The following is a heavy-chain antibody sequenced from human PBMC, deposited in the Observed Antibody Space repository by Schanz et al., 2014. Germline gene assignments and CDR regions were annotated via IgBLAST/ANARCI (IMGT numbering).Heavy chain of an antibody. CDR3: AKGRFGELSAFDI. V-gene: IGHV3-23*01. J-gene: IGHJ3*02. CDR1: GFTFSSYA. CDR2: ISGSGGST. Sequence: EVQLLESGGGLVQPGGSLRLSCAASGFTFSSYATSWVRQAPGKGLEWVSAISGSGGSTYYADSVKGRFTISRDNSKNTRYLQMNSLRAEDTAVYYCAKGRFGELSAFDIWGQGTMVTVSS. D-gene: IGHD3-10*01.